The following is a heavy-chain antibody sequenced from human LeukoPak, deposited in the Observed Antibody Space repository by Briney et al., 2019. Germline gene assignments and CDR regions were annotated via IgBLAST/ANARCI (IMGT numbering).Heavy chain of an antibody. CDR1: GFTFSNYA. CDR2: ISYDGSNK. D-gene: IGHD4-23*01. CDR3: ARDHYGGEYFDY. J-gene: IGHJ4*02. Sequence: GTSLRLSCAASGFTFSNYAMHWVRQAPGKGLEWVSLISYDGSNKYYADSVKGRFTISRDNSKNTLYLQMSSLRAEDTAVYYCARDHYGGEYFDYWGQGTLVTVSS. V-gene: IGHV3-30*04.